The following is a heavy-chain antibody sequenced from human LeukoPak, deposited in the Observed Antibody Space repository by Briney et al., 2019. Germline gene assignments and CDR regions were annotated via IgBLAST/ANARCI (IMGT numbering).Heavy chain of an antibody. CDR3: ARDDPHPGVL. D-gene: IGHD2-8*02. Sequence: VASVKVSCKASGGTFSTYTISWVRQAPGQGLEWMGGIIPIFGTANYAQKFQGRVTITTDESTSTAYMELSSLRSEDTAVYYCARDDPHPGVLWGQGTLVTVSS. V-gene: IGHV1-69*05. CDR1: GGTFSTYT. CDR2: IIPIFGTA. J-gene: IGHJ4*02.